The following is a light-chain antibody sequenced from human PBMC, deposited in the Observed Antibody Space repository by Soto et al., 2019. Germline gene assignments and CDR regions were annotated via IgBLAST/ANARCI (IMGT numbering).Light chain of an antibody. CDR3: QHYDSYPWT. Sequence: DIQMTQSPSTLSASVGDRVTITCRASQSISNWLAWYQQKPGKAPKLLIYKASSLESGVPSRFSGSGSGTEFTVTISSLQPDDFATYYCQHYDSYPWTFGQGTKVEIK. V-gene: IGKV1-5*03. J-gene: IGKJ1*01. CDR2: KAS. CDR1: QSISNW.